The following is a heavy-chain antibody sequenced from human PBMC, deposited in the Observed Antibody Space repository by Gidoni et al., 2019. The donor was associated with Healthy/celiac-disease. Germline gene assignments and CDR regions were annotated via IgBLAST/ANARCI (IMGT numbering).Heavy chain of an antibody. J-gene: IGHJ4*02. CDR1: GFTFSSYA. CDR2: ISGSGGST. Sequence: EVQLLESGGGLVQPGGSLRLSCAASGFTFSSYAMSGVRQAPGKGLEWVSAISGSGGSTYYADSVKGRFTISRDNSKNTLYLQMNSLRAEDTAVYYCAKDRLYDSSGPKRTSFDYWGQGTLVTVSS. CDR3: AKDRLYDSSGPKRTSFDY. D-gene: IGHD3-22*01. V-gene: IGHV3-23*01.